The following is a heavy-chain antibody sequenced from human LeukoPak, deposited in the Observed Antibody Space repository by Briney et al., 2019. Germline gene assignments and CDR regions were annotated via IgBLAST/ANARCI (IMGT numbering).Heavy chain of an antibody. D-gene: IGHD3-22*01. J-gene: IGHJ4*02. Sequence: SQTLSLTCTVSGGSISRGGYYWRWLRQPAGKGLEWFGYIYYSGSTNYNPSLKSRATISVDTSKNQFSLKLSSVTAADTAVYYCAREAGGTNYYDSSGYAFDYWGQGTLVTVSS. CDR3: AREAGGTNYYDSSGYAFDY. CDR1: GGSISRGGYY. V-gene: IGHV4-61*08. CDR2: IYYSGST.